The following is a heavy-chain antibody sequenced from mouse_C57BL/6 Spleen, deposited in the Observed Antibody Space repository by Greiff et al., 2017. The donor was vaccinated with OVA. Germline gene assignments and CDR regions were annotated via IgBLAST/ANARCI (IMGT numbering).Heavy chain of an antibody. Sequence: VKLQQSGAELVRPGASVTLSCKASGYTFTDYEMHWVKQTPVHGLEWIGAIDPETGGTAYNQKFKGKAILTADKSSSTAYMELRSLTSEDSAVYYCTRWGPILVWYFDVWGTGTTVTVSS. CDR2: IDPETGGT. CDR1: GYTFTDYE. J-gene: IGHJ1*03. V-gene: IGHV1-15*01. D-gene: IGHD1-1*01. CDR3: TRWGPILVWYFDV.